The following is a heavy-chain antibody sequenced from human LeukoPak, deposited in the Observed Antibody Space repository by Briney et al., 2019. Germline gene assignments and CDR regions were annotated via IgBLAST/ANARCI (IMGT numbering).Heavy chain of an antibody. CDR2: ISWNSGSI. CDR1: GFTFDDYA. D-gene: IGHD6-13*01. Sequence: PGGSLRLSCAASGFTFDDYAMHWVRQAPGKGLEWVSGISWNSGSIGYADSVKGRFTISRDNAKNSLYLQMNSLRAEDMALYYCARAHSIAAAAYDYWGQGTLVTVSS. J-gene: IGHJ4*02. V-gene: IGHV3-9*03. CDR3: ARAHSIAAAAYDY.